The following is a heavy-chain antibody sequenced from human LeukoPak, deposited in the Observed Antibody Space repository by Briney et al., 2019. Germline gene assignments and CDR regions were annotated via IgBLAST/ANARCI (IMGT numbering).Heavy chain of an antibody. V-gene: IGHV3-72*01. CDR3: ARDLADGSGSYYSFDY. D-gene: IGHD3-10*01. J-gene: IGHJ4*02. Sequence: GGSLRLSCAASGFTFSDHYMDWVRQAPGKGLEWVGRIRNKANSYTTQYAASVQGRFTISRDDSKNSLYLQMNSLKAEDTAVYYCARDLADGSGSYYSFDYWGQGTLVTVSS. CDR1: GFTFSDHY. CDR2: IRNKANSYTT.